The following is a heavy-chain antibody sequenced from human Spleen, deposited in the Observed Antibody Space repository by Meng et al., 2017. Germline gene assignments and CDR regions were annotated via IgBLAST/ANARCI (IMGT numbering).Heavy chain of an antibody. CDR2: IGHSGIT. CDR3: VRSSGWVRTGFDP. V-gene: IGHV4-39*01. CDR1: GGSISTSGYY. Sequence: QPQLQESGPGLVKPSEALSLTCSVSGGSISTSGYYWGWFRQPPGTGLEWIGSIGHSGITYYTPSLKSRVTVSIDTSKSQFSLKLTSVTAADTAVYYCVRSSGWVRTGFDPWGQGTLVTVSS. J-gene: IGHJ5*02. D-gene: IGHD6-19*01.